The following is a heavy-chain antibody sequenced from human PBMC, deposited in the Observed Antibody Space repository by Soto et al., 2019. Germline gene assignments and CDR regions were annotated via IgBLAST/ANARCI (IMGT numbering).Heavy chain of an antibody. Sequence: SETLSLTCTFSGASIRSIIYSWGWIRKPPGKGLEWIGSIYYSGSTYYNPSLKSRVTISVDTSKNQFSLKLSSVTAADTAVYYCARGRITMIVVVIESAFDIWGQGTMVTVSS. CDR1: GASIRSIIYS. D-gene: IGHD3-22*01. V-gene: IGHV4-39*01. J-gene: IGHJ3*02. CDR2: IYYSGST. CDR3: ARGRITMIVVVIESAFDI.